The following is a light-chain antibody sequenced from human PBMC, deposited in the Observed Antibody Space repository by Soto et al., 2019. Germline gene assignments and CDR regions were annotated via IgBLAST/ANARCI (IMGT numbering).Light chain of an antibody. J-gene: IGLJ2*01. CDR1: KLGDKY. CDR3: HTWDGSTVV. CDR2: QDT. V-gene: IGLV3-1*01. Sequence: SYELTQPPSVSVSPGQTASITCSGDKLGDKYASWYQQKPGQSPVLVIYQDTERPSGILARFSGSNSGNTATLTISGTQALDEAAYYCHTWDGSTVVFGAGTKLTVL.